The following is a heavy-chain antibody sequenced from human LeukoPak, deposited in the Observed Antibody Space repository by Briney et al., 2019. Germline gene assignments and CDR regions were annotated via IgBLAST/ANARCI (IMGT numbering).Heavy chain of an antibody. CDR3: AKPQLIGGGWYYFDY. J-gene: IGHJ4*02. CDR1: GFTFSSYA. D-gene: IGHD6-19*01. Sequence: KSGGSLRLSCAASGFTFSSYAMSWVRQAPGKGLEWVSGMTDSGVNTYYADSVKGRFTISRDNSKKTLYLQMNSLRAEDTAIYYCAKPQLIGGGWYYFDYWGQGTLVTVSS. CDR2: MTDSGVNT. V-gene: IGHV3-23*01.